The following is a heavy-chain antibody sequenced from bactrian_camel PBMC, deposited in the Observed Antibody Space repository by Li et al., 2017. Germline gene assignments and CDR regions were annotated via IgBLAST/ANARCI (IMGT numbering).Heavy chain of an antibody. CDR2: IDSRGST. V-gene: IGHV3S53*01. D-gene: IGHD1*01. CDR3: AAGPSNYCTWRSLPVDFLY. CDR1: GDTSC. Sequence: VQLVESGGGSVQAGGSLRLSCAASGDTSCMAWFRQGPGNERERVATIDSRGSTSYAGSVKGRFTVSKDNAKNTLYLQMNSLKPEDTAMYYCAAGPSNYCTWRSLPVDFLYWGQGTQVTVS. J-gene: IGHJ6*01.